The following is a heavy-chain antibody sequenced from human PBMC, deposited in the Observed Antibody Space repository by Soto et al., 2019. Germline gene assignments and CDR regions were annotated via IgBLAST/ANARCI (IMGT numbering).Heavy chain of an antibody. D-gene: IGHD2-21*02. CDR3: VREDDGGDRDYYGLDV. J-gene: IGHJ6*02. CDR2: IHYSGRV. Sequence: QVQLQESDPGLVRPSQTLSLTCTVSGGSISVEHYHWTWIRQPPGKGLEWIGYIHYSGRVYYNPSLQSRLSMSVDTSKNLFSLKLASVTAADTAVYFCVREDDGGDRDYYGLDVWGLGTTVTVS. CDR1: GGSISVEHYH. V-gene: IGHV4-30-4*01.